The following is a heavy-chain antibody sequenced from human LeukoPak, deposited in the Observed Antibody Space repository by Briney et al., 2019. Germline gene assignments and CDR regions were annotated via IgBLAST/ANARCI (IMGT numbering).Heavy chain of an antibody. CDR3: AKGSGYDTDFDY. CDR1: GFTLRSYA. Sequence: PGGSLRLSCSASGFTLRSYAMGWVRQAPGKGLEWVSGIGGSGDNTYYADSVKGRFTISRDNSKNTLYLQMNSLRAEDTAVYYCAKGSGYDTDFDYWGQGTLVTVSS. J-gene: IGHJ4*02. CDR2: IGGSGDNT. D-gene: IGHD3-9*01. V-gene: IGHV3-23*01.